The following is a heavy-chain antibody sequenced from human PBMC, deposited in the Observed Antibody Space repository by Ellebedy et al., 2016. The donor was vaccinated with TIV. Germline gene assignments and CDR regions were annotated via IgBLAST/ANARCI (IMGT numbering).Heavy chain of an antibody. Sequence: SETLSLTCAVSGDSIGSGGYYWGWVRQHRGKGLEWIGHIYYSGTTYYNPSLKSRVMISVDTSNNQFSLNLSSVTAADTAVYYCARDFHDYGIDAFDIWGQGTMVTVSS. V-gene: IGHV4-31*11. J-gene: IGHJ3*02. CDR3: ARDFHDYGIDAFDI. CDR2: IYYSGTT. D-gene: IGHD4-17*01. CDR1: GDSIGSGGYY.